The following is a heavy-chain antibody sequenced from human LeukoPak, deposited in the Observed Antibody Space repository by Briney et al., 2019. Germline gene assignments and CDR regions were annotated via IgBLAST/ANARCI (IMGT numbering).Heavy chain of an antibody. V-gene: IGHV3-74*01. CDR3: AKDRWGSIASLDS. D-gene: IGHD6-6*01. J-gene: IGHJ4*02. CDR1: GFTFSGYW. Sequence: GGSLRLSCAASGFTFSGYWMYWVRQNSGKGLVWVSGINSDGSNTRYADSVKGRFTISRDNAKNTLYLQMNSLRAEDTAVYYCAKDRWGSIASLDSWGQGTLVTVSS. CDR2: INSDGSNT.